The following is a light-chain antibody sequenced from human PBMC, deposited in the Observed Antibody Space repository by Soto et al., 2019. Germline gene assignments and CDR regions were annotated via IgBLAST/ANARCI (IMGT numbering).Light chain of an antibody. Sequence: DIQLTQSPSFLSASVGDRVTITCRASQGIGSYLAWYQQKPGKAPKLLIYAASTLQTGVPSRFSGSGSGTEFTLTISSLQPGDFATYYCQQFNSFPLYSFGQGTKLEIK. V-gene: IGKV1-9*01. CDR2: AAS. CDR3: QQFNSFPLYS. CDR1: QGIGSY. J-gene: IGKJ2*01.